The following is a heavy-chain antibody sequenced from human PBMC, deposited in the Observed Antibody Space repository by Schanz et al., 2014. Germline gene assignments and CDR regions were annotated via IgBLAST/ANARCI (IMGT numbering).Heavy chain of an antibody. CDR2: LSEGGGGT. D-gene: IGHD3-10*01. J-gene: IGHJ4*02. V-gene: IGHV3-23*04. CDR3: ARIGGSVFDY. CDR1: GFTFSPYW. Sequence: EVQLVESGGGLVQPGGSLRLSCGSSGFTFSPYWMHWVRQAPGKGLEWVSALSEGGGGTHYADSVRGRFTISSDSSKNTLYLQMNSLRAEDTAVYYCARIGGSVFDYWAQGTLVTVSS.